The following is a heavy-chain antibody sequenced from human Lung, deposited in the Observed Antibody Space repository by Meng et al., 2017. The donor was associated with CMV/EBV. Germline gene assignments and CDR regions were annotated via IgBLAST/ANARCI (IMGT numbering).Heavy chain of an antibody. CDR3: ARGADTPMVLPFDF. J-gene: IGHJ4*02. V-gene: IGHV3-66*02. CDR1: GFTVSRNY. CDR2: IYGSGTT. Sequence: GESLKISCAASGFTVSRNYMGWVRQAPGKGLEWVSVIYGSGTTNYPDFVKGRFTISRDNSRNTVYLQMNSLRAEDTAVYFCARGADTPMVLPFDFWGQGSLVTVSS. D-gene: IGHD5-18*01.